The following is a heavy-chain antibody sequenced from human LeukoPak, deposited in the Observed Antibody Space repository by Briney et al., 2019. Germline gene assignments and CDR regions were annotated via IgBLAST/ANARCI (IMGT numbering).Heavy chain of an antibody. Sequence: EASVRVSSTGSGYTFTGYYMYWVRQAPGQGGEGMGWNNPNSGGTKYAQKVQGGDTMSRDTHTSTEYMELSRLRSDDTAVYYCARAYTVTNLLLIDYWGQGTLVTVSS. V-gene: IGHV1-2*02. CDR2: NNPNSGGT. CDR1: GYTFTGYY. CDR3: ARAYTVTNLLLIDY. D-gene: IGHD4-17*01. J-gene: IGHJ4*02.